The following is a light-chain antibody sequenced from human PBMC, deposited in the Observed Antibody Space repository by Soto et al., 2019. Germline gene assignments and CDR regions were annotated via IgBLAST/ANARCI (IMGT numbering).Light chain of an antibody. V-gene: IGKV3-15*01. Sequence: VVRHSPDAVSLTHGERNRPSGRVSQTVSSNYLAWCQQRPGQAPRLLIYGASTRATGIPARFSGSGSGTEFTLPISSLQSADFALYYCQQYDRWPGTFVEGTKVDIK. CDR1: QTVSSN. CDR2: GAS. J-gene: IGKJ1*01. CDR3: QQYDRWPGT.